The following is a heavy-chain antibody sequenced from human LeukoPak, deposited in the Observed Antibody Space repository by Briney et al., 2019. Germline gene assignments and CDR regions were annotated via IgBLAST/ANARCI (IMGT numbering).Heavy chain of an antibody. CDR3: ARDSGSGVDY. J-gene: IGHJ4*02. D-gene: IGHD6-19*01. CDR1: RFTFSPYW. Sequence: GGSLRLACAASRFTFSPYWMLWVRQAPGKGLVWVSRINDDGSSTTYANSVKGRFTISRDNAMNTLYLQMNSLTAEDTAVYYCARDSGSGVDYWGQGTLVTVSS. CDR2: INDDGSST. V-gene: IGHV3-74*01.